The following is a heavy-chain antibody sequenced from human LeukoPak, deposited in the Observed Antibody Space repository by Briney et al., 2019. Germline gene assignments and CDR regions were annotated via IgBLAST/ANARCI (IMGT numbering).Heavy chain of an antibody. V-gene: IGHV5-51*01. Sequence: GESLKISCKGSGYSFTSYWIGWVRQMPGKGLEWMGIIYPGDSDTRYSPSFQGQVTISADKSISTAYLQWSSLKASDTAMYYCARWGGYCSGGSCYRYYYGMDVWGKGTTVIVSS. CDR1: GYSFTSYW. CDR2: IYPGDSDT. CDR3: ARWGGYCSGGSCYRYYYGMDV. J-gene: IGHJ6*04. D-gene: IGHD2-15*01.